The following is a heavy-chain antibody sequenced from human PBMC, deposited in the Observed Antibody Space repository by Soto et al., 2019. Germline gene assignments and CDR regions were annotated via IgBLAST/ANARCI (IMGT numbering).Heavy chain of an antibody. CDR2: IIPIFGTA. CDR3: ARGALRLRAHYYGMDV. D-gene: IGHD3-3*01. Sequence: QVQLVQSGAEVKKPGSAVKVSCKASGVTFSSYAISWVRQAPGQGREWMGGIIPIFGTANYAQKFLGRVTITAEESTSTAYMELSSLRSEDTAVYYCARGALRLRAHYYGMDVWGQGTTVTVSS. V-gene: IGHV1-69*12. J-gene: IGHJ6*02. CDR1: GVTFSSYA.